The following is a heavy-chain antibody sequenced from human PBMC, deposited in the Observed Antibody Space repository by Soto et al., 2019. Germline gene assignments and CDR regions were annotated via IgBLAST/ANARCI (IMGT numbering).Heavy chain of an antibody. Sequence: PSETLSLTCAVYGESSSGDYRSWVRKRPEKGLEWIWEINHSGSTNYNPSLKSRVTISVDTSKNQFSLKLSSVTAADTAVYYCARGNILLFGEPRVNWFDPWGQGTLVTVS. CDR3: ARGNILLFGEPRVNWFDP. V-gene: IGHV4-34*01. CDR1: GESSSGDY. D-gene: IGHD3-10*01. J-gene: IGHJ5*02. CDR2: INHSGST.